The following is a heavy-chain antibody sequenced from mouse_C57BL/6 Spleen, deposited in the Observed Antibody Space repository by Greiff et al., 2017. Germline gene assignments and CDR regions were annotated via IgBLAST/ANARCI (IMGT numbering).Heavy chain of an antibody. J-gene: IGHJ3*01. Sequence: VQLQQSGPELVKPGASVKISCKASGYSFTGYYMNWVKQSPEKSLEWIGEINPSTGGTTYNQKFKAKATLTVDKSSSTAYMQLKSLTAEDSAVYYCERRGYGSSPAWFAYWGQGTLVTVSA. V-gene: IGHV1-42*01. D-gene: IGHD1-1*01. CDR1: GYSFTGYY. CDR3: ERRGYGSSPAWFAY. CDR2: INPSTGGT.